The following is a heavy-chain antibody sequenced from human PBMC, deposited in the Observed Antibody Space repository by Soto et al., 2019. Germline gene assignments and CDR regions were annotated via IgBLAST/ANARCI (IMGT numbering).Heavy chain of an antibody. J-gene: IGHJ5*02. V-gene: IGHV4-39*02. Sequence: HLQLQESGPGLVKPSETLSLTCTVSGDSISSSNYYWGWIRQPPGKGLEWIANIYYSGTTYCNPSPKSRVAISVDTSKHPFSLKLSSVTAADTAIYYCARSNSGYYKWFDPWGQGTLVTVSS. D-gene: IGHD3-22*01. CDR2: IYYSGTT. CDR3: ARSNSGYYKWFDP. CDR1: GDSISSSNYY.